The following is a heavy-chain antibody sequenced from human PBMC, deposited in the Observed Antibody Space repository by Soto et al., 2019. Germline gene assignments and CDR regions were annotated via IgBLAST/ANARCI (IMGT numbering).Heavy chain of an antibody. Sequence: EVQLVESGGGLVQPGGSLRLSCAASGFTFSNYWMHGVRQAPGKGLVWVSRINSDGSSTTYADSVRGRFTISRDNAKNTLYLQMSSLRGEDTAVYYCTRDPAPIGWFDYWGQGTLVTVS. V-gene: IGHV3-74*01. CDR2: INSDGSST. CDR1: GFTFSNYW. J-gene: IGHJ5*01. CDR3: TRDPAPIGWFDY.